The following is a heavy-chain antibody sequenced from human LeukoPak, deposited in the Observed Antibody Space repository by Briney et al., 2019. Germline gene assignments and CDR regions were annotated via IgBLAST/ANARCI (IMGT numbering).Heavy chain of an antibody. D-gene: IGHD5-12*01. J-gene: IGHJ3*02. CDR2: IIPIFGTA. CDR1: GGTFSSYA. V-gene: IGHV1-69*13. CDR3: ARGGGYSGFGPVAFDI. Sequence: SVKVSCNASGGTFSSYAISWVRQAPGQGLEWMGGIIPIFGTANYAQKFQGRVTITADESTSTAYMELSSPRSEDTAVYYCARGGGYSGFGPVAFDIWGQGTMVTVSS.